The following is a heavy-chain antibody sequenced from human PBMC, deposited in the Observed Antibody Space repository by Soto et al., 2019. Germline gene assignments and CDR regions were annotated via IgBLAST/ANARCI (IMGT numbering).Heavy chain of an antibody. CDR2: IYYSGST. Sequence: ETLSLTCTVSGGSVSSGSYYWSWIRQPPGKGLEWIGCIYYSGSTNYNPSLKSRVTISVDTSKNQFSLKLSSVTAADTAVYYCARGDCSGGSCCTATLDYWGQGTLVTVSS. V-gene: IGHV4-61*01. D-gene: IGHD2-15*01. CDR1: GGSVSSGSYY. CDR3: ARGDCSGGSCCTATLDY. J-gene: IGHJ4*02.